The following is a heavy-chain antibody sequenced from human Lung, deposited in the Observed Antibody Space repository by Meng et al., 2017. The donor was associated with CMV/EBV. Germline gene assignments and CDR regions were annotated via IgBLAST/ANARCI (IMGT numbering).Heavy chain of an antibody. CDR1: GFTLEDYG. Sequence: SLKISCAASGFTLEDYGMHWVRQIPGKGLEWVSGMSWNSRSIGYADSVKGRFTISRDNAKNSLYLLMNSLRAEDTALYYCVKDSSGGYDYFDYWGQGTLVTVSS. CDR3: VKDSSGGYDYFDY. V-gene: IGHV3-9*01. CDR2: MSWNSRSI. J-gene: IGHJ4*02. D-gene: IGHD5-12*01.